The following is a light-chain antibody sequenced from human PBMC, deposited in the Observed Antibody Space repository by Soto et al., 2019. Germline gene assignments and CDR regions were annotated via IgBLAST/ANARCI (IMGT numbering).Light chain of an antibody. J-gene: IGKJ1*01. CDR3: DQYSHWPQAT. CDR2: GAS. V-gene: IGKV3-15*01. Sequence: EIVMTQSPATLSVSPGEIATLSCRASQTVSSYLAWYQQRPGQAPRLLIYGASTRATGIPARFSGSGTGTEFTLTISSLQLEDFGVYACDQYSHWPQATFGQGTKVEIK. CDR1: QTVSSY.